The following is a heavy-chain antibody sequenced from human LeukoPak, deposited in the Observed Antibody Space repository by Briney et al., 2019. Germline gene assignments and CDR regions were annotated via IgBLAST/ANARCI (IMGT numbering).Heavy chain of an antibody. CDR3: ARGGVSNSWYRTPDY. CDR2: INPNSGGT. Sequence: ASVKVSCKASGYTFTGYYMHWVRQAPGQGLEWMGWINPNSGGTNYAQKFQGRVTMTRDTSISTAYMELSRLRSDDTAVYYCARGGVSNSWYRTPDYWGQGTLVAASS. J-gene: IGHJ4*02. CDR1: GYTFTGYY. V-gene: IGHV1-2*02. D-gene: IGHD6-13*01.